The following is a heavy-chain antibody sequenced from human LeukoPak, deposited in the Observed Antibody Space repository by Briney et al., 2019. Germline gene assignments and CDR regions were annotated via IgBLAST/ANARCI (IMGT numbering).Heavy chain of an antibody. CDR2: FYSRGTT. CDR3: VRDEGLTGYPDY. D-gene: IGHD3-9*01. CDR1: GGSITNYY. V-gene: IGHV4-4*07. J-gene: IGHJ4*02. Sequence: PSETLSLTCSVSGGSITNYYWSWIRQPAGKGLEWIGRFYSRGTTYCNPPLRSRVSLSGDESKNQLSLKMYSVTAADTAVYYCVRDEGLTGYPDYWGQGTLVTVSS.